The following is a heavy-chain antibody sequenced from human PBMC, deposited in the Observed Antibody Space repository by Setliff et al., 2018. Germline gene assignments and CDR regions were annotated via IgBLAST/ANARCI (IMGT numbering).Heavy chain of an antibody. J-gene: IGHJ6*02. D-gene: IGHD3-9*01. CDR2: IIPIFGTA. CDR3: AKHGAYNDFLTGYNFYYDMDV. V-gene: IGHV1-69*05. CDR1: GGTFSSYA. Sequence: SVKVSCKASGGTFSSYAISWVRQAPGQGLEWMGGIIPIFGTANYAQKFQGRVTITTDESTSTAYMELSSLRSEDTAVYYCAKHGAYNDFLTGYNFYYDMDVWGQGTTVTVSS.